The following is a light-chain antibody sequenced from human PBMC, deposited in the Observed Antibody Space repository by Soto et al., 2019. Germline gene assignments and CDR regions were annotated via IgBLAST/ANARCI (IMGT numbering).Light chain of an antibody. CDR2: DAS. Sequence: DIQMTQSPSTLSASIGDTVFITCRASQSITSWLAWYQQKPGKAPKLLIHDASKLESGVSSRFSGSGSGTEFTLSISSLQSDDVATYYCQQYDSFAVTFGQGTKVQI. V-gene: IGKV1-5*01. CDR1: QSITSW. J-gene: IGKJ1*01. CDR3: QQYDSFAVT.